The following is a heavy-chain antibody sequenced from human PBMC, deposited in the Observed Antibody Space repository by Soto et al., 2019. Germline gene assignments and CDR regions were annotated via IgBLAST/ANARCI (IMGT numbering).Heavy chain of an antibody. CDR1: GGTFSSYA. J-gene: IGHJ6*02. CDR2: IIPIFGTA. D-gene: IGHD6-13*01. Sequence: QVQLVQSGAEVKKPGSSVKVSCKASGGTFSSYAISWVRQAPGQGLEWMGGIIPIFGTANYAQKFQGRVTITADESTSTADMELSSLRSEDTAVDYGAREAPAGTEVSYYGMDVWGQGTTVTVSS. V-gene: IGHV1-69*12. CDR3: AREAPAGTEVSYYGMDV.